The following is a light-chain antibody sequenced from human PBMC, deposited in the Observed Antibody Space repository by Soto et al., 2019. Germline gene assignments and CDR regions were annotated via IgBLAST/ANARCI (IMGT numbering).Light chain of an antibody. Sequence: QSVLTQPPSVSAAPGQKVTISCSGSNSNIGINYVSWYQHLPGTAPKLLIFDDNKRPSGIPDRFSASKSGTSATLGITGLQTRDEADYYCGTWDSSLSAEVFGGGTQLTVL. CDR2: DDN. CDR1: NSNIGINY. V-gene: IGLV1-51*01. J-gene: IGLJ2*01. CDR3: GTWDSSLSAEV.